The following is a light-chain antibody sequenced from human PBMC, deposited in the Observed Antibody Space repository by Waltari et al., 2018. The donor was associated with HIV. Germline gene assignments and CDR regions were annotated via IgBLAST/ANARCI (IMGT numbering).Light chain of an antibody. CDR3: QQRGSWPPLT. CDR1: QSVSRY. V-gene: IGKV3-11*01. Sequence: EIVLTQSPATLSLSPGERATLSCRASQSVSRYLAWYQQKPGQAPRLLIYEASNRATGIPARFSGSGSGTDFTLTISSLEPEDFAVYYCQQRGSWPPLTFGGGTRVEIK. J-gene: IGKJ4*01. CDR2: EAS.